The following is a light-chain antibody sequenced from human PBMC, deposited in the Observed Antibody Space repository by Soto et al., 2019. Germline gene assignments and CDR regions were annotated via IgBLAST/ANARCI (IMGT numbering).Light chain of an antibody. CDR1: QSVSSSY. V-gene: IGKV3D-20*01. Sequence: IVLTQSPGTLSLSPGERSTLSCGAIQSVSSSYLAWYQQKPGLAPRLLIYDASTRAPGIPDRLSGTGSGTEFTLTISNLEPEDFAVYYCQQYSASQGWTFGQGTKVDNK. J-gene: IGKJ1*01. CDR3: QQYSASQGWT. CDR2: DAS.